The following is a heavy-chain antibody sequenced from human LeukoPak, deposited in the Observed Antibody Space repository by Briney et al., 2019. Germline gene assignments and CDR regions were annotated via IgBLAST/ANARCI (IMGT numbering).Heavy chain of an antibody. Sequence: PGGSLRLSCAASGFTFNSYAMSLVRQAPGKGLEWVSAISGSGGSTYYADSVKGRFTISRDNSKNTLYLQMNSLRAEDTAVYYCARGGGVVPAAPFDYWGQGTLVTVSS. CDR1: GFTFNSYA. D-gene: IGHD2-2*01. V-gene: IGHV3-23*01. CDR3: ARGGGVVPAAPFDY. CDR2: ISGSGGST. J-gene: IGHJ4*02.